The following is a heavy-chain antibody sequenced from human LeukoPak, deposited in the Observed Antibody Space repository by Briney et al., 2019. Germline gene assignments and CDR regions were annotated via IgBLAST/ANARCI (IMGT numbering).Heavy chain of an antibody. CDR3: ARDKESSGWYLTPYYYGMDV. CDR2: ISSSSSYT. Sequence: GGSLRLSCAASGFTFSDYYMSWIRQAPGKGLEWVSYISSSSSYTNYADSVKGRFTISRDNAKNSLYLQMNSLRAEDTAVYYCARDKESSGWYLTPYYYGMDVWGKGTTVTVSS. V-gene: IGHV3-11*06. D-gene: IGHD6-13*01. J-gene: IGHJ6*04. CDR1: GFTFSDYY.